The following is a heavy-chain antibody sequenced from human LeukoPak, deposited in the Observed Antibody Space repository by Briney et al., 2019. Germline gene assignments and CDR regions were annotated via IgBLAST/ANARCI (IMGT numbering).Heavy chain of an antibody. D-gene: IGHD1-26*01. CDR2: ISGSGGST. CDR3: AKGKDRSGTIFDI. J-gene: IGHJ3*02. Sequence: GGSLRLSCAASGFTFSSYGMSWVRQAPGKGLEWVSAISGSGGSTYYADSVKGRFTISRDNSKNTLYLQMNSLRAEDTAVYYCAKGKDRSGTIFDIWGQGTMVTVSS. V-gene: IGHV3-23*01. CDR1: GFTFSSYG.